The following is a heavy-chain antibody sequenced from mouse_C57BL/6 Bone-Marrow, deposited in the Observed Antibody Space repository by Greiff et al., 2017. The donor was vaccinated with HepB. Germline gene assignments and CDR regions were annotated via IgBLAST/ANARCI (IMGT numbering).Heavy chain of an antibody. D-gene: IGHD2-1*01. CDR3: ARYPPPLLGYAMDY. Sequence: QVQLQQSGAELAKPGASVKLSCKASGYTFTSYWMHWVKQRPGQGLEWIGYINPSSGYTKYHQKFKNKATLTADKSSSTAYMQLSSLTYEDSAVYYCARYPPPLLGYAMDYWGQGTSVTVSS. CDR1: GYTFTSYW. V-gene: IGHV1-7*01. J-gene: IGHJ4*01. CDR2: INPSSGYT.